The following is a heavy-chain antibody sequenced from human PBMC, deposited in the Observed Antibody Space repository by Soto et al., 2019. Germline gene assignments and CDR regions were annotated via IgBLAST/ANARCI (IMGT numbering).Heavy chain of an antibody. CDR3: AKVEGYCTTTSCFEFGFFDP. Sequence: EVQVLESGGGLVQEWGSLRLSCAASGFIFSNYAMTWVRQSPGKGLEWVSVISGSGGTTYYVDSVKGRFTISRDNSKKTVYLQMNSLRADDTALYYCAKVEGYCTTTSCFEFGFFDPWGQGTLVTVSS. J-gene: IGHJ5*02. CDR1: GFIFSNYA. V-gene: IGHV3-23*01. D-gene: IGHD2-2*01. CDR2: ISGSGGTT.